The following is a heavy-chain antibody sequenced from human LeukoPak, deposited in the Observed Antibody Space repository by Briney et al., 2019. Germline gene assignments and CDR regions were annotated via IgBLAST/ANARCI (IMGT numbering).Heavy chain of an antibody. CDR3: ARDGSGGSCSIGGMGIYFDY. Sequence: SETLSLTCTVSGGSISSYYWSWIRQPAGKGLEWIGRIYTSGSTNYNPSLKSRVTMSVDTSKNQFSLKLSSVTAADTAVYYCARDGSGGSCSIGGMGIYFDYWGQGTLVTVSS. V-gene: IGHV4-4*07. CDR2: IYTSGST. CDR1: GGSISSYY. D-gene: IGHD2-15*01. J-gene: IGHJ4*02.